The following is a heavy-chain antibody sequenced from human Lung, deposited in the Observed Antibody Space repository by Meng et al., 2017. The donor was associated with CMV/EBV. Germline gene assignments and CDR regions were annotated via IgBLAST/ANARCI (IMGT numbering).Heavy chain of an antibody. CDR3: ARGEYGDYDSIDY. CDR1: GFTFSPYW. V-gene: IGHV3-74*01. J-gene: IGHJ4*02. CDR2: INSGGSST. Sequence: CADSGFTFSPYWMHWVRQAPGKGLVGVSRINSGGSSTDYADSVKGRFTISRDNAKNTLYLQMNSLRAEDTAVYYCARGEYGDYDSIDYWGQGTLVTVSS. D-gene: IGHD4-17*01.